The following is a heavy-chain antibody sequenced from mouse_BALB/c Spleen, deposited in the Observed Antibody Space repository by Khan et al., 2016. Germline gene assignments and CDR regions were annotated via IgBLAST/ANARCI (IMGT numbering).Heavy chain of an antibody. CDR2: IKTYTGDA. V-gene: IGHV9-1*02. CDR1: GYTFTNYG. CDR3: ARRRQLDLYYAMDY. J-gene: IGHJ4*01. D-gene: IGHD6-1*01. Sequence: QIQLVQSGPELKKPGETVKLSCKASGYTFTNYGMNWVKQAPGKGLKWMGWIKTYTGDATYVDDFKGRFAFSLETSASTAYLQINNLKNEDMATYFCARRRQLDLYYAMDYWGQGTSVTVSS.